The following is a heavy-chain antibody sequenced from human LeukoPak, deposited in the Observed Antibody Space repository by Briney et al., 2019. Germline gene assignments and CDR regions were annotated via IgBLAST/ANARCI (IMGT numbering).Heavy chain of an antibody. CDR1: GGSISYSY. V-gene: IGHV4-59*01. Sequence: SETLSLTCTVSGGSISYSYWTWIRQPPGKGLEWIGYIYYIATTNYSPSLKSRVTISLDTSKNQFSLKLSSVTAADTAVYYCARGDYGVDHWGQGTLVSVS. J-gene: IGHJ4*02. CDR2: IYYIATT. CDR3: ARGDYGVDH. D-gene: IGHD4-17*01.